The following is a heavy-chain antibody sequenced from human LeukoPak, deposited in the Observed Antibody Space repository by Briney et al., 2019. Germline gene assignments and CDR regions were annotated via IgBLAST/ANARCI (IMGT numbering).Heavy chain of an antibody. J-gene: IGHJ4*02. Sequence: GASVKVSCKASGYTFTTYYMHWVRQAPGQGLEWMGGITPSGGSITSAQKFQDRVTMTRDTSTSTVYMELSSLTSDDTAVYYCARDWELGYWGQGTLVTVSS. CDR3: ARDWELGY. CDR2: ITPSGGSI. V-gene: IGHV1-46*01. CDR1: GYTFTTYY. D-gene: IGHD1-26*01.